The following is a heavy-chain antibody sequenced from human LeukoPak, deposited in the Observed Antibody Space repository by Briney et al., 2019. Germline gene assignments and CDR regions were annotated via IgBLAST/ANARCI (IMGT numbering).Heavy chain of an antibody. CDR3: ARIPVDLYWRTKGYYFDY. D-gene: IGHD2-8*02. J-gene: IGHJ4*02. V-gene: IGHV1-3*01. CDR2: INAGNGNT. CDR1: GYTFTSYA. Sequence: ASVKVSCKASGYTFTSYAMHWVRQAPGQRLEWMGWINAGNGNTKYSQKFQGRVTITRDTSASTAYMELSSLRSEDTAVYYCARIPVDLYWRTKGYYFDYWGQGTLVTVSS.